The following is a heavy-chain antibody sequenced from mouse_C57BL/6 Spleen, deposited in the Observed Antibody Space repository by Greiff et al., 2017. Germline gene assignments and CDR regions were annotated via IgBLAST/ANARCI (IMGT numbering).Heavy chain of an antibody. D-gene: IGHD4-1*01. CDR3: ARTGLWYFEV. V-gene: IGHV1-69*01. CDR2: IDPSDSYT. Sequence: QVQLQQPGAELVMPGASVKLSCKASGYTFTSYWMHWVKQRPGQGLEWIGEIDPSDSYTNYNQKFKGKSTLTVDKSSSTAYMQRSSLTSEDSAVYYCARTGLWYFEVWGTGTTVTVSS. CDR1: GYTFTSYW. J-gene: IGHJ1*03.